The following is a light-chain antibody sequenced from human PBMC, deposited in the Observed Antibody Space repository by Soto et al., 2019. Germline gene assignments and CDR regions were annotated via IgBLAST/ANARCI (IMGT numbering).Light chain of an antibody. CDR2: SAS. V-gene: IGKV3-20*01. CDR3: QQYGPYPGFT. CDR1: QSVRYY. J-gene: IGKJ3*01. Sequence: EIVLTQSPGTLSLSPGEGATLSCRTSQSVRYYLAWYQQKPGQAPRLLIYSASSRATGIPDRLSGSGSGTDFTLTISRLEPEDSEVYDGQQYGPYPGFTVGPGTKVAIK.